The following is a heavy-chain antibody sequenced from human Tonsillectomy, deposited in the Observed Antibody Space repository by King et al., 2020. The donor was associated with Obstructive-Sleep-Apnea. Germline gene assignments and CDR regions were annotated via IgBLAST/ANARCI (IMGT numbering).Heavy chain of an antibody. Sequence: VQLVESGGGVVQPGRSLRLSCAASGFTFSSYAMHWVRQAPGKGLEGVAVISYDGSNKYYADSVKGRFTISRDNSKNTLYLQMNSLGAEDTAVYYCARDGAAAGHDAFDIWGQGTMVTVSS. D-gene: IGHD6-13*01. CDR2: ISYDGSNK. J-gene: IGHJ3*02. CDR3: ARDGAAAGHDAFDI. V-gene: IGHV3-30-3*01. CDR1: GFTFSSYA.